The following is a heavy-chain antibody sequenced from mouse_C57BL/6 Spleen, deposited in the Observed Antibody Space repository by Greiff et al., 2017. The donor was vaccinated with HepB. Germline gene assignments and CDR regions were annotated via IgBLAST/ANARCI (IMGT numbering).Heavy chain of an antibody. V-gene: IGHV1-85*01. CDR1: GYTFTSYD. D-gene: IGHD4-1*02. J-gene: IGHJ4*01. Sequence: VQLQQSGPELVKPGASVKLSCKASGYTFTSYDINWVKQRPGQGLEWIGWIYPRDGSTKYNEKFKGKATLTVDTSSSTAYMELHSLTSEDSAVYFCARRGTNWDYYAMDYWGQGTSVTVSS. CDR2: IYPRDGST. CDR3: ARRGTNWDYYAMDY.